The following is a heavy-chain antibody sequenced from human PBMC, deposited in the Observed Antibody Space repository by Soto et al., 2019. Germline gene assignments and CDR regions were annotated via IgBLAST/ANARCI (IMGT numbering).Heavy chain of an antibody. CDR3: ARDFEALRYFDWLSGTGVDP. CDR2: ISSSSSYI. Sequence: GGSLRLSCAASGFTFSSYSMNWVRQAPGKGLERVSSISSSSSYIYYADKVKGRFTISRDNAKNSLYLQMNSLRAEDTAVYYCARDFEALRYFDWLSGTGVDPWGQGTLVTVSS. V-gene: IGHV3-21*01. CDR1: GFTFSSYS. J-gene: IGHJ5*02. D-gene: IGHD3-9*01.